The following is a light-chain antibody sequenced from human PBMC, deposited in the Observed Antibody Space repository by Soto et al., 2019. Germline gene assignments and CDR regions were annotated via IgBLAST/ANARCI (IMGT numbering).Light chain of an antibody. Sequence: QSVLTQPPSASGSPGQSVTISCSGTSSDVGGYNYVSWYQQHPDEAPKLLIYEVSRRPSGVPDRFSGSKSGNTASLTVSGLQAEDEADYYCCSHAGDNTYVFGTGTKLTVL. CDR1: SSDVGGYNY. CDR2: EVS. V-gene: IGLV2-8*01. CDR3: CSHAGDNTYV. J-gene: IGLJ1*01.